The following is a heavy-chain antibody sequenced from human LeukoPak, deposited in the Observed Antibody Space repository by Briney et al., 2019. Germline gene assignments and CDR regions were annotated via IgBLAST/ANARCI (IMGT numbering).Heavy chain of an antibody. D-gene: IGHD2-21*02. Sequence: PGGSLRLSCAASGFTFSSYGMHWVRQAPGKGLEWVAVISYDGSNKYYADSVKGRFTISRDNSKNTLYLQMNSLRAEDTAVYYCAKNAVVRVVVTAIRSWGQGTLVTVSS. V-gene: IGHV3-30*18. CDR1: GFTFSSYG. CDR3: AKNAVVRVVVTAIRS. J-gene: IGHJ5*02. CDR2: ISYDGSNK.